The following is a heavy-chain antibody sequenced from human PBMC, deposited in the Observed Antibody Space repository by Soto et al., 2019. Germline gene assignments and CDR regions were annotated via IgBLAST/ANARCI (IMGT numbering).Heavy chain of an antibody. CDR2: IDWDDDK. D-gene: IGHD3-3*01. V-gene: IGHV2-70*13. J-gene: IGHJ4*02. CDR3: ARYYDFWSGFDY. Sequence: GSGPTLVNPTQTLTLTCTFSGFSLSTSGMCVSWIRQPPGKALEWLALIDWDDDKYYSTSLKTRLTISKDTSKNQVVLTMTNMDPVDTASYYGARYYDFWSGFDYWGQGTLVTVSS. CDR1: GFSLSTSGMC.